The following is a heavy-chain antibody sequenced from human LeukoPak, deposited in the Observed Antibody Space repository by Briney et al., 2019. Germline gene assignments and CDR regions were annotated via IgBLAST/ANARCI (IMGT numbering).Heavy chain of an antibody. D-gene: IGHD3-9*01. Sequence: SGRSLRLSCAASGFAFNTYGMQWVRQAPGKGLEWVAVDSFNGRVQYYADSVRGRFTISRDNSKNTLYLQMNSLRAEDTAVYYCAKEDYDILTGTFGDWGQGTLVTVSS. CDR3: AKEDYDILTGTFGD. V-gene: IGHV3-30*18. J-gene: IGHJ4*02. CDR2: DSFNGRVQ. CDR1: GFAFNTYG.